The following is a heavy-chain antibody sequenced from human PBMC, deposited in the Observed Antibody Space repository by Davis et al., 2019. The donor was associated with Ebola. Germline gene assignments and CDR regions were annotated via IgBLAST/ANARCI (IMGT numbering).Heavy chain of an antibody. CDR2: IYYTGST. CDR3: ARGDSYYDPSGYYAGPEAPDH. CDR1: GGSISSSSYY. J-gene: IGHJ4*02. D-gene: IGHD3-22*01. Sequence: SETLSLSCTVSGGSISSSSYYWGWIRQPPGKGLEWIGSIYYTGSTYYSPSLRGRVTISVDPSPNLFSLKLTSVTAADTAVYFCARGDSYYDPSGYYAGPEAPDHWGQGTLVSVSS. V-gene: IGHV4-39*07.